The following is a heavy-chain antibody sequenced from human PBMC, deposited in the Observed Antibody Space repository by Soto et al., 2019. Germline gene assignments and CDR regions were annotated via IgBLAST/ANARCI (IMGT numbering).Heavy chain of an antibody. CDR1: CYTFTSYG. CDR2: ISAYNGNT. CDR3: ARESWRIQTDFDS. D-gene: IGHD5-18*01. V-gene: IGHV1-18*01. J-gene: IGHJ4*02. Sequence: GXPVKVSCKASCYTFTSYGISWVRQAPGQGLEWMGWISAYNGNTNYAQKLQGRFTISRDNAKNSLYLQMNSLRAEDTAVYYCARESWRIQTDFDSWGQGTLVTVSS.